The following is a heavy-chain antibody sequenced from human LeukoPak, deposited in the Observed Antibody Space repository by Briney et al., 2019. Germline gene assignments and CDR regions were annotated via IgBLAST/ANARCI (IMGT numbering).Heavy chain of an antibody. Sequence: GGSLRPSCAASGFTFDDYAMHWVRQAPGKGLEWVSLISWDGGSTYYADSVKGRFTISRDNSKNSLYLQMNSLKAEDTAVYYCARYCSGGSCWDYWGQGTLVTVSS. V-gene: IGHV3-43D*03. D-gene: IGHD2-15*01. CDR2: ISWDGGST. CDR3: ARYCSGGSCWDY. J-gene: IGHJ4*02. CDR1: GFTFDDYA.